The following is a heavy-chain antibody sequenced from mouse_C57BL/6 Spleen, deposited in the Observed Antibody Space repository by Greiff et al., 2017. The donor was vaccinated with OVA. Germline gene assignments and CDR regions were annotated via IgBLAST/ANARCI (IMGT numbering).Heavy chain of an antibody. D-gene: IGHD1-1*01. V-gene: IGHV1-15*01. CDR1: GYTFTDYE. J-gene: IGHJ2*01. Sequence: QVQLQQSGAELVRPGASVTLSCKASGYTFTDYEMHWVKQTPVHGLEWIGAIDPETGGTAYNQKFKGKAILTADKSSSTAYMELRSLTSEVSAVYYCTRQDYYGSSSFDYWGQGTTLTVSS. CDR2: IDPETGGT. CDR3: TRQDYYGSSSFDY.